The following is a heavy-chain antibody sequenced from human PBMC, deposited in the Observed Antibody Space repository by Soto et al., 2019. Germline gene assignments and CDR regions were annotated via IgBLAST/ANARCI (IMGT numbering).Heavy chain of an antibody. CDR3: ARDIFGLVSIGVSEF. J-gene: IGHJ4*03. Sequence: GASAKVPCKAFGYTFTTYAMHWLRQAPGQMLEWIGWINAETGNTKYSQNFQGRVTINRDTSASPTYMELSSLRFEDTALYYFARDIFGLVSIGVSEFWGQGRRVNDSS. V-gene: IGHV1-3*01. CDR2: INAETGNT. CDR1: GYTFTTYA. D-gene: IGHD3-3*01.